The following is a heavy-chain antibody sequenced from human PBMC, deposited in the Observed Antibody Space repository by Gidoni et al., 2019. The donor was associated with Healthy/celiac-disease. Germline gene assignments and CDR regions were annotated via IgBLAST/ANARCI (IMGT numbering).Heavy chain of an antibody. CDR1: GFTFSSYW. V-gene: IGHV3-74*01. J-gene: IGHJ6*03. Sequence: EVQLVESGGGLVQPGGSLRLSCAASGFTFSSYWMHWVRQAPGKGLVWVSRINSDGSSTSYADSVKGRFTISRDNAKNTLYLQMNSLRAEDTAVYYCARAGGWYDYYYMDVWGKGTTVTVSS. D-gene: IGHD6-19*01. CDR3: ARAGGWYDYYYMDV. CDR2: INSDGSST.